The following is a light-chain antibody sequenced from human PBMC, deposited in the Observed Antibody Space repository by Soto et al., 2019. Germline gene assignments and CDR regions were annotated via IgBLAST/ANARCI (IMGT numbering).Light chain of an antibody. CDR1: SSNIGAGYD. V-gene: IGLV1-40*01. CDR3: QSYDISLSVSVV. J-gene: IGLJ2*01. CDR2: GNT. Sequence: QSALTQPPSVSGAPGQRVTISCTGSSSNIGAGYDVQWYQQLPGAAPRLLIFGNTNRPSGVPDRFSGSRSGTSASLAISGLQAEDEAHYYCQSYDISLSVSVVFGGGTKLTVL.